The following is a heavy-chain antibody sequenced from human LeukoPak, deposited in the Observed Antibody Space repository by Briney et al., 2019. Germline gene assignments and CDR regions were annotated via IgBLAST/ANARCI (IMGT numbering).Heavy chain of an antibody. J-gene: IGHJ5*02. CDR1: GFTFSSRA. D-gene: IGHD6-19*01. CDR2: ISGSGVDT. V-gene: IGHV3-23*01. CDR3: AKDERSSTSGWYGWFDR. Sequence: AGGSLRLSCAASGFTFSSRAMSWVRQAPGTGLEWVSSISGSGVDTYYADSVKGRFTIPRDNYKNTLYLQMNRLRADDTAVYFCAKDERSSTSGWYGWFDRWGQGTLVTVSS.